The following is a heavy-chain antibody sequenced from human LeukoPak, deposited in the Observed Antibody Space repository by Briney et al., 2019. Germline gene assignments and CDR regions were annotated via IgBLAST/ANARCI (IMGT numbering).Heavy chain of an antibody. J-gene: IGHJ4*02. D-gene: IGHD3-22*01. CDR3: ARDTYYYDSSGYYPFDY. V-gene: IGHV3-21*01. Sequence: GGSLRLSCAASGFTFSSYSMNWVRQAPGKGLEWVSSISSRSSYIYYADSVKGRFTISRDNAKNSLYLQMNSLRAEDTAVYYCARDTYYYDSSGYYPFDYWGQGTLVTVSS. CDR1: GFTFSSYS. CDR2: ISSRSSYI.